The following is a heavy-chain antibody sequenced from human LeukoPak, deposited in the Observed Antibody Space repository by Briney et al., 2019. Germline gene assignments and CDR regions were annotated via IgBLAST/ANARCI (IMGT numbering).Heavy chain of an antibody. D-gene: IGHD6-19*01. CDR3: ARDLMYSSGWYPHFDY. J-gene: IGHJ4*02. Sequence: SETLSLTCTVSGGSISSYYWSWIRQPAGKGLEWIGRIYTSGSTNYNPSLKSRVTMSVDTSKNQFSLKLSSVTAAATAVYYCARDLMYSSGWYPHFDYWGQGTLVTVSS. CDR2: IYTSGST. V-gene: IGHV4-4*07. CDR1: GGSISSYY.